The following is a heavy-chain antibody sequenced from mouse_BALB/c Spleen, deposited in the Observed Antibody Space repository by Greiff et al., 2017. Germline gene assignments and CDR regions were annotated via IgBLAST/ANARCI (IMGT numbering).Heavy chain of an antibody. CDR1: GFTFSSFG. CDR3: ARNGYYGGYYAMDY. Sequence: EVQRVESGGGLVQPGGSRKLSCAASGFTFSSFGMHWVRQAPEKGLEWVAYISSGSSTIYYADTVKGRFTISRDNPKNTLFLQMTSLRSEDTAMYYCARNGYYGGYYAMDYWGQGTSVTVSS. CDR2: ISSGSSTI. J-gene: IGHJ4*01. V-gene: IGHV5-17*02. D-gene: IGHD1-1*01.